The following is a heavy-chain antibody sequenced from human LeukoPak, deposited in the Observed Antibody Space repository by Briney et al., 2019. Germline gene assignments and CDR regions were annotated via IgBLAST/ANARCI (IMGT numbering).Heavy chain of an antibody. CDR3: ARYGGSGTYFFDY. J-gene: IGHJ4*02. CDR2: IYHSGST. CDR1: GGSISSGGYY. D-gene: IGHD3-10*01. Sequence: PSETLSLTCTVSGGSISSGGYYWSWIRQPPGKGLEWIGYIYHSGSTYYNPSLKSRVTISMDRSKNQFSLKLTSVTAADTAVYYCARYGGSGTYFFDYWGQGTLVTVSS. V-gene: IGHV4-30-2*01.